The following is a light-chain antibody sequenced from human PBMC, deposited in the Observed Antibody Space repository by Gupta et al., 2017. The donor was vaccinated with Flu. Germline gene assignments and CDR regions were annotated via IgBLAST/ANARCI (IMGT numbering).Light chain of an antibody. CDR3: QQYYSFPYS. CDR2: WAS. V-gene: IGKV4-1*01. J-gene: IGKJ2*03. CDR1: QSVLSSSKNRDY. Sequence: DIVMTQSADSLPVSLGERATINCKSSQSVLSSSKNRDYLAWFQQKPGQPPKLLFYWASTRGSGVPDRFSGSGSGTDFTLTISSLQAEDVAIYYCQQYYSFPYSFGQGTKLEIK.